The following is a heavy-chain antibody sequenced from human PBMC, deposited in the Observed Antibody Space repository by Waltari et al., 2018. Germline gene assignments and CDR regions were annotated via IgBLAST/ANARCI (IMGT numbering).Heavy chain of an antibody. J-gene: IGHJ5*02. CDR3: ARDFGGDSLYNWFDP. V-gene: IGHV1-2*06. Sequence: QVQLVQSGAEVKKPGASVKVSCKASGYTFTGYYMHWVRQAPGQGLEWMGRINPNSGGTNYAQKFQGRVTMTRDTSISTAYMELSRLRSDDTAVYYCARDFGGDSLYNWFDPWGQGTLVTVSS. CDR1: GYTFTGYY. D-gene: IGHD3-10*01. CDR2: INPNSGGT.